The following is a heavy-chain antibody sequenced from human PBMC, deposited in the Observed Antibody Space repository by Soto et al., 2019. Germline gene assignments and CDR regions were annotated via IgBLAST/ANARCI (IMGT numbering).Heavy chain of an antibody. CDR1: GVTCSTSA. CDR2: ISHCSRFT. V-gene: IGHV3-23*01. J-gene: IGHJ4*02. D-gene: IGHD1-26*01. CDR3: AKSGPTNYFDS. Sequence: GSLRLWFAAAGVTCSTSAMTWVRQAPGKGPEWVSTISHCSRFTYYADSVSGRFTISRDDSKKILFLQMSSLRAEDTAVYFCAKSGPTNYFDSWGQGSLVTVSS.